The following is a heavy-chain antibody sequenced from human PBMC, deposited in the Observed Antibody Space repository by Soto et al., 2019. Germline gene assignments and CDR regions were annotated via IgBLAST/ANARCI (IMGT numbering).Heavy chain of an antibody. CDR1: GFTFSSYW. CDR3: ARGEMEDSSGYYPTYYYYYGMDV. V-gene: IGHV3-74*01. D-gene: IGHD3-22*01. J-gene: IGHJ6*02. Sequence: GGSLRLSCAASGFTFSSYWMHWVRQAPGKGLVWVSRINSDGSSTSYADSVKGRFTISRDNAKNTLYLQMNSLRAEDTAVYYCARGEMEDSSGYYPTYYYYYGMDVWGQGTKVTVSS. CDR2: INSDGSST.